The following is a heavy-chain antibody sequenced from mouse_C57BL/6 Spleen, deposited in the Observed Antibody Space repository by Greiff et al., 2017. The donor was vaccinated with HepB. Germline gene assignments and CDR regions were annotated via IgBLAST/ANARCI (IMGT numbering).Heavy chain of an antibody. CDR3: ARRKAYDYDGAMDY. CDR2: IDPSDSYT. V-gene: IGHV1-50*01. D-gene: IGHD2-4*01. Sequence: QVHVKQPGAELVKPGASVKLSCKASGYTFTSYWMQWVKQRPGQGLEWIGEIDPSDSYTNYNQKFKGKATLTVDTSSSTAYMQLSSLTSEDSAVYYCARRKAYDYDGAMDYWGQGTSVTVSS. J-gene: IGHJ4*01. CDR1: GYTFTSYW.